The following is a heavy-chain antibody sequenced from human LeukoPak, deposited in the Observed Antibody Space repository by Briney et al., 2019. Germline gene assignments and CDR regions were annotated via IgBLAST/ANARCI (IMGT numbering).Heavy chain of an antibody. V-gene: IGHV4-59*11. CDR3: ARGSYYYDSG. CDR2: MYYSGST. Sequence: SETLSLTCTASGGSISSHYWTWIRQPPGKGLEWIGFMYYSGSTHYNPSLKSRVTMSVDTSKNQFSLKLSSVTAADTAVYYCARGSYYYDSGWGQGTLVTVSS. J-gene: IGHJ4*02. D-gene: IGHD3-22*01. CDR1: GGSISSHY.